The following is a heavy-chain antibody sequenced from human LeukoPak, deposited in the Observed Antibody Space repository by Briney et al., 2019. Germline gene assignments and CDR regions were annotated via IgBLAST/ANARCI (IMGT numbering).Heavy chain of an antibody. CDR3: ARHFHTIFGVAGIDY. CDR2: IYPGDSDI. Sequence: GESLKISCKGSGYSFTCYWIGWVRQMPGKGLEWMGIIYPGDSDIRYSPSFQGHITISVDKSISTAYLQWSSLKASDTAMYYCARHFHTIFGVAGIDYWGQGTLVTVSS. D-gene: IGHD3-3*01. V-gene: IGHV5-51*01. J-gene: IGHJ4*02. CDR1: GYSFTCYW.